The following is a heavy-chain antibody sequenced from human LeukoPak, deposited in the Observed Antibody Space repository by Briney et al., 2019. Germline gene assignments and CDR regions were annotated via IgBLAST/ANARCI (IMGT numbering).Heavy chain of an antibody. CDR1: GGSISSYY. CDR3: ARGYSYGYRNYFDY. CDR2: IYYSGST. V-gene: IGHV4-59*01. D-gene: IGHD5-18*01. Sequence: KTSETLSLTCTVSGGSISSYYWSWIRQPPGKGLEWIGYIYYSGSTNYNPSLKSRVTISVDTSKNQFSLKLSSVTAADTAVYYCARGYSYGYRNYFDYWGQGTPVTVSS. J-gene: IGHJ4*02.